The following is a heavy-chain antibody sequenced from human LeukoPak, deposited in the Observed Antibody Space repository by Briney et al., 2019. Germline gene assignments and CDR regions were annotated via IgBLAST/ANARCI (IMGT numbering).Heavy chain of an antibody. CDR3: ARGYGVDYFDY. CDR1: GGSFSGYY. Sequence: SETLSLTCAVYGGSFSGYYWSWIRQPPGKGLEWIGEINHSGSTYYNPSLKSRVTISVDTSKNQFSLKLSSVTAADTAVYYCARGYGVDYFDYWGQGTLVTVSS. V-gene: IGHV4-34*01. CDR2: INHSGST. D-gene: IGHD4-17*01. J-gene: IGHJ4*02.